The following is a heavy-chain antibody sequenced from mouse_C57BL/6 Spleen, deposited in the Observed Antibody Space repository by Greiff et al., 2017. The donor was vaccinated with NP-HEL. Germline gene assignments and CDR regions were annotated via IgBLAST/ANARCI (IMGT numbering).Heavy chain of an antibody. CDR1: GFTFSDYY. V-gene: IGHV5-16*01. CDR3: AREGLWYFDV. CDR2: INYDGSST. D-gene: IGHD2-2*01. Sequence: EVKLMESEGGLVQPGSSMKLSCTASGFTFSDYYMAWVRQVPEKGLEWVANINYDGSSTYYLDSLKSRFIISRDNAKNILYLQMSSLKSEDTATYYCAREGLWYFDVWGTGTTVTVSS. J-gene: IGHJ1*03.